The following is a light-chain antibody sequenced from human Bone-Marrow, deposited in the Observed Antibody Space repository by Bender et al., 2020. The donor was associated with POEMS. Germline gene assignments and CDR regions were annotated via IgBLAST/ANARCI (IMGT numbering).Light chain of an antibody. CDR2: DVS. CDR1: SSDIGGYND. CDR3: SSYTTSSTLGV. V-gene: IGLV2-14*01. J-gene: IGLJ3*02. Sequence: QSALTQPASVSGSPGQSITISCTGTSSDIGGYNDVSWYQQYPGKAPKLMINDVSNRPAGVSNRFSGSKSGNTASLTISGLQAEDEADYYCSSYTTSSTLGVFGGGTKLTVL.